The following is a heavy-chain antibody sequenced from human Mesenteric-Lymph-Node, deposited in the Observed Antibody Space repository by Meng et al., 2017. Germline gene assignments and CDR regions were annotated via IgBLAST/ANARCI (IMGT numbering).Heavy chain of an antibody. Sequence: SVKVSCKASGGTFSTYAITRVRQAPGEGLEWMGGIIPIFGTANYAQKFQGRVTLTADQSTSTAYMEFSSLRSEDTAVYYCARPNSGGNTYYFDYWGQGTLVTVSS. V-gene: IGHV1-69*13. D-gene: IGHD4-23*01. CDR2: IIPIFGTA. J-gene: IGHJ4*02. CDR3: ARPNSGGNTYYFDY. CDR1: GGTFSTYA.